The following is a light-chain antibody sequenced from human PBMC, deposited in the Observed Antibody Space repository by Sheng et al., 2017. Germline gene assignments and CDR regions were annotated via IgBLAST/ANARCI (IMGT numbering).Light chain of an antibody. J-gene: IGKJ1*01. CDR1: QSIKNY. CDR3: QQSYNSPRT. Sequence: DIQMTQSPSSLSASVGDRVTITCRASQSIKNYLNWYQQKPGKAPNLLIYAASSLQSGVPTRFSGSGSGTDFTLTISSLQPEDFATYYCQQSYNSPRTFGQGTKV. CDR2: AAS. V-gene: IGKV1-39*01.